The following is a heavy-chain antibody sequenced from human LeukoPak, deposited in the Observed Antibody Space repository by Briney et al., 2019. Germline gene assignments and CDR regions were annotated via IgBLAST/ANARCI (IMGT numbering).Heavy chain of an antibody. CDR2: IYPGDSDT. CDR3: ARRRDSSSWGNAFDI. Sequence: GESLKISCKGFGYSFTSYWIGWVRQMPGKGLEWMGIIYPGDSDTRYSPSFQGQVTISADKSISTAYLQWSSLKASDTAMYYCARRRDSSSWGNAFDIWGQGTMVTVSS. J-gene: IGHJ3*02. CDR1: GYSFTSYW. V-gene: IGHV5-51*01. D-gene: IGHD6-13*01.